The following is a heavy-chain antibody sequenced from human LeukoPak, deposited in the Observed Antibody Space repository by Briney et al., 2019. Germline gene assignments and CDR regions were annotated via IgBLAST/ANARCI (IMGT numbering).Heavy chain of an antibody. CDR2: INWNGDRT. CDR1: GFSLDDYG. V-gene: IGHV3-20*04. J-gene: IGHJ4*02. CDR3: ARDRSYSDVTFDS. D-gene: IGHD3-22*01. Sequence: GGPLRLSCAASGFSLDDYGMSWVRQSPGKGLEWVSSINWNGDRTSYGDSVKGRFTISRDNAKNSLYLQMSSLRAEDTALYYCARDRSYSDVTFDSWGQGTLVTVSS.